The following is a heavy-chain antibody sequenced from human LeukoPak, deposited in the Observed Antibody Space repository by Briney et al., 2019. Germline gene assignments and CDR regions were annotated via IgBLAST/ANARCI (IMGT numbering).Heavy chain of an antibody. D-gene: IGHD2-15*01. CDR1: GFTFSSYW. CDR2: IKQDRSEN. Sequence: GGSLRLSCAASGFTFSSYWMSWVRQAPGKGLEWVANIKQDRSENYYVDSVKGRFTISRDNAKNSLYLQMNSRRAEDTAVYYYARVGGYCSGGSCPYYFDYWGQGTLVTVSA. J-gene: IGHJ4*02. CDR3: ARVGGYCSGGSCPYYFDY. V-gene: IGHV3-7*01.